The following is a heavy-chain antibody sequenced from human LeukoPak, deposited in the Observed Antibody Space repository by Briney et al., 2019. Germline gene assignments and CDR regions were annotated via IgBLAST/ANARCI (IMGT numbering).Heavy chain of an antibody. D-gene: IGHD2-2*01. CDR1: GFTVSSNY. CDR2: ISSSSSTI. CDR3: ARVPRYQLGYYYYYYMDV. Sequence: QTGGSLRLSCAASGFTVSSNYMSWVRQAPGKGLEWVSYISSSSSTIYYADSVKGRFTISRDNAKNSLYLQMNSLRAEDTAVYYCARVPRYQLGYYYYYYMDVWGKGTTVTVSS. J-gene: IGHJ6*03. V-gene: IGHV3-48*01.